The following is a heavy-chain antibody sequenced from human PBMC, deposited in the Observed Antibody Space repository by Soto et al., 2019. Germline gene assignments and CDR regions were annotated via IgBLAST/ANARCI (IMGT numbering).Heavy chain of an antibody. CDR3: AKGRGGSGSLTPRVDF. CDR2: ISGGGDTT. Sequence: EVQLLESGGGLVQPGGSLRLSCAASGFTFNNYAMTWVRQAPGKGLEWVSAISGGGDTTSYADSVKGRFTVSRDGSKNTLYLQMSSRRAEDTALYYCAKGRGGSGSLTPRVDFWGQGHLFTVSS. J-gene: IGHJ4*02. D-gene: IGHD3-10*01. V-gene: IGHV3-23*01. CDR1: GFTFNNYA.